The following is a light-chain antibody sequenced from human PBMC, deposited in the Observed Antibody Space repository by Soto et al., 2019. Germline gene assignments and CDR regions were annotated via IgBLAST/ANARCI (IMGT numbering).Light chain of an antibody. CDR3: QQYYSTPPRIT. J-gene: IGKJ5*01. V-gene: IGKV4-1*01. Sequence: DIVMTQSPDSLAVSLGERATINCKSSQSVLYSSNNKNYLAWYQQKPGQPPKLLIYWASTRESGVPDRFSGRESGTDFTLTISSLQAEDVAVYYCQQYYSTPPRITFGQGTRLEIK. CDR1: QSVLYSSNNKNY. CDR2: WAS.